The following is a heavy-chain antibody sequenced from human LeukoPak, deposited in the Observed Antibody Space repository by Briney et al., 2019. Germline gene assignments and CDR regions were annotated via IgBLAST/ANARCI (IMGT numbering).Heavy chain of an antibody. CDR1: GGSISSYK. CDR2: IYSSGST. Sequence: PSETLSLTCTVSGGSISSYKWSWIRQPAGKGLEWIGRIYSSGSTNYTPSLKSRVTMSVDTSKNQFSLKLSSVTAADTAAYYCARGIVGATAPDYWGQGALVIVSS. CDR3: ARGIVGATAPDY. V-gene: IGHV4-4*07. J-gene: IGHJ4*02. D-gene: IGHD1-26*01.